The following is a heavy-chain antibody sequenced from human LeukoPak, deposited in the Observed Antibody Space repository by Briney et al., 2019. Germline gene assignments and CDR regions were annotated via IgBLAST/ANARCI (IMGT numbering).Heavy chain of an antibody. CDR2: INPSGGST. J-gene: IGHJ4*02. V-gene: IGHV1-46*01. D-gene: IGHD3-3*01. CDR1: GYTFTSYY. CDR3: AREGSDYYDFWSGYSPKFDY. Sequence: EASVKVSCKASGYTFTSYYMHWVRQAPGQGLEWMGIINPSGGSTSYAQKFQGRVTMTRDTSTSTVYMELSSLRSEDTAVYYCAREGSDYYDFWSGYSPKFDYWGQGTLVTVSS.